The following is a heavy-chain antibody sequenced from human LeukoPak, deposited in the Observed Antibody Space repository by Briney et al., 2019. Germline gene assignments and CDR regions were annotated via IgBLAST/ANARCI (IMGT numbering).Heavy chain of an antibody. CDR1: GGSISSGGYY. V-gene: IGHV4-31*03. D-gene: IGHD3-9*01. CDR2: IYYSGST. CDR3: ARGGLLRYFDWLYYFDY. Sequence: SETLSLTCTVSGGSISSGGYYWSWIRQHPGKGLEWIGYIYYSGSTYYNPSLKSRVTISVDTSKNQFSLKLSSVTAADTAVYYCARGGLLRYFDWLYYFDYWGQGTLVTVSS. J-gene: IGHJ4*02.